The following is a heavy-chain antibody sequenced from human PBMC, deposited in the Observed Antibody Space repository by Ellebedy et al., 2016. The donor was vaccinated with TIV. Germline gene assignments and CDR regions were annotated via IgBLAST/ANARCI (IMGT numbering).Heavy chain of an antibody. CDR3: ARRYCSGGSCWELDF. CDR1: GYSFSSYW. J-gene: IGHJ4*02. Sequence: KVSCKGSGYSFSSYWIGWVRQMPGKGLEWMGLIYPGDSDIRYSPSFQGQVTISADKSINTAYLQWSSLKASDTAMYYCARRYCSGGSCWELDFWGQGTLVTVSS. V-gene: IGHV5-51*01. D-gene: IGHD2-15*01. CDR2: IYPGDSDI.